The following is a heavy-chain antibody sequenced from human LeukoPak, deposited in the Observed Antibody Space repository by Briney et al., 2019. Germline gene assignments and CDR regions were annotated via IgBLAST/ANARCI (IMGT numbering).Heavy chain of an antibody. CDR2: IKQDGSEK. CDR3: ARDLRQSITGTWFDP. J-gene: IGHJ5*02. Sequence: EGSLRLSCAASGFTFSSYWMSWVRQAPGKGLEWVANIKQDGSEKYYVDSVKGRFTISRDNAKNSLYLQMNSLRAEDTAVYYCARDLRQSITGTWFDPWGQGTLVTVSS. D-gene: IGHD1-20*01. V-gene: IGHV3-7*01. CDR1: GFTFSSYW.